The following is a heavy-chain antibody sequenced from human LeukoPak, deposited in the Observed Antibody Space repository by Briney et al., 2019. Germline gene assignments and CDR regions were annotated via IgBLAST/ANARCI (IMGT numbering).Heavy chain of an antibody. CDR3: ARDRGSGWYTYFDY. J-gene: IGHJ4*02. D-gene: IGHD6-19*01. CDR1: GFTFSSYS. Sequence: GGSLRLSCAASGFTFSSYSMNWVRQAPGKGLEWVSYISSSSSTIYYADSVKGRFTISRDNAKNSLYLQMNSLRAEDTAVYYCARDRGSGWYTYFDYWGQGTLVTVSS. CDR2: ISSSSSTI. V-gene: IGHV3-48*01.